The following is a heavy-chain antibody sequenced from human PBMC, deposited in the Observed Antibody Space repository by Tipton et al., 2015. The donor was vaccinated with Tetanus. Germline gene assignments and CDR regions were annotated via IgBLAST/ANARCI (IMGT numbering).Heavy chain of an antibody. D-gene: IGHD2-8*02. CDR2: ISYDGSNK. CDR3: AAVAGGNFDY. CDR1: GFTFSSYG. J-gene: IGHJ4*02. Sequence: AASGFTFSSYGMHWVRQAPGKGLEWVAVISYDGSNKYYADSVKGRFTISRDNSKNTLYLQMNSLRAEDTAVYYCAAVAGGNFDYWGQGTLVTVSS. V-gene: IGHV3-30*03.